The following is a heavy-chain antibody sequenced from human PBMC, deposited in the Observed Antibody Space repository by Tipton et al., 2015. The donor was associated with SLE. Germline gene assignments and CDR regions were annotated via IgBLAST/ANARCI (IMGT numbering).Heavy chain of an antibody. CDR2: VFRGGST. CDR3: VRGPWAYYYYMDV. CDR1: GDSLSGQY. V-gene: IGHV4-34*01. D-gene: IGHD7-27*01. J-gene: IGHJ6*03. Sequence: TLSLTCSVYGDSLSGQYWSWIRQPPGKGLEWIGEVFRGGSTNYSPSLESRVTITVDMSKNQFSLIVTSVTAADTAVYYCVRGPWAYYYYMDVWGKGTKVTVSS.